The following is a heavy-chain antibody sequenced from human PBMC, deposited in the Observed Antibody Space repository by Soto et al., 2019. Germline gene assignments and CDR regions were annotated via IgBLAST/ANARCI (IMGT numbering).Heavy chain of an antibody. D-gene: IGHD4-17*01. Sequence: ASVKVSCKASGYTFTGYYMHWGRQAPGQGLEWMGWINPNSGGTNYAQKFQGWVTMTRDTSISTAYMELSRLRSDDTAVYYCARAVSDGDYFDYWGQGTLVTVSS. CDR1: GYTFTGYY. CDR3: ARAVSDGDYFDY. J-gene: IGHJ4*02. CDR2: INPNSGGT. V-gene: IGHV1-2*04.